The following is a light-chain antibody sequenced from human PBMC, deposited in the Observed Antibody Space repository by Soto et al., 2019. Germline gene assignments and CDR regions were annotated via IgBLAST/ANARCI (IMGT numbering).Light chain of an antibody. CDR3: QQYNNWPPWT. Sequence: EIVMTQSPATLSVSPGERATLSCRASQSVGSYLAWFQQTPGQAPRLLIYGASTRATGIPARFSGSGSGTEFTLTISSLQSEDFAVYYCQQYNNWPPWTFGQGTKVDIK. CDR2: GAS. J-gene: IGKJ1*01. CDR1: QSVGSY. V-gene: IGKV3-15*01.